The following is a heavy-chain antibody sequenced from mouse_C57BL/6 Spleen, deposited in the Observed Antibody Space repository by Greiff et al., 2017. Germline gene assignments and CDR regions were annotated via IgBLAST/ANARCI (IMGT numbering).Heavy chain of an antibody. V-gene: IGHV1-15*01. CDR2: IDPETGGT. Sequence: QVQLQQSGAELVRPGASVTLSCKASGYTFTDYEMHWVKQTPVHGLEWIGAIDPETGGTAYNQKFKGKAILTADKSSSTAYMELRSLTSEDSAVYYCTSRIYDGYYWLAYWAKGLWSLSLQ. CDR1: GYTFTDYE. J-gene: IGHJ3*01. D-gene: IGHD2-3*01. CDR3: TSRIYDGYYWLAY.